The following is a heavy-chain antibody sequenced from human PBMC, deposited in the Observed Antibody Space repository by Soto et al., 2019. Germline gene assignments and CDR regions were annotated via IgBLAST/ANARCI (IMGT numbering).Heavy chain of an antibody. V-gene: IGHV4-30-4*01. Sequence: SETLSLTFTVSGGSMSSDDYYWSWIRQPPGKGLEWLGYIYHSGTTYYNPSLKSRVSISVDTSKNQFSLRLSSMAAADTAVYYCARVRAYSYGYEDYWGQGTLVTVSS. CDR1: GGSMSSDDYY. CDR2: IYHSGTT. CDR3: ARVRAYSYGYEDY. D-gene: IGHD5-18*01. J-gene: IGHJ4*02.